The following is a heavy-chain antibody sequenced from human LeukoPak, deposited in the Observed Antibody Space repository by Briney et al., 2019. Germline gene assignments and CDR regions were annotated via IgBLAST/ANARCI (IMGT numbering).Heavy chain of an antibody. V-gene: IGHV3-23*01. CDR1: GFTFSSYA. CDR3: AKGSGYSYGCYYYGMDV. D-gene: IGHD5-18*01. CDR2: ISGSGGST. Sequence: GGSLRLSCAASGFTFSSYAMSWVRQAPGKGLEWVSAISGSGGSTYYADSVKGRFTISRDNSKNTLYLQMNSLRAEDTAVYYCAKGSGYSYGCYYYGMDVWGQGTTVTVSS. J-gene: IGHJ6*02.